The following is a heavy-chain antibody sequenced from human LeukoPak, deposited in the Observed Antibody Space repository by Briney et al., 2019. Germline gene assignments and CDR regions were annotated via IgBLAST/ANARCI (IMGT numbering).Heavy chain of an antibody. D-gene: IGHD6-13*01. CDR1: GGSIIIDNYY. V-gene: IGHV4-39*01. CDR3: ATMGYSSYDY. Sequence: PSETLSLTCTVSGGSIIIDNYYWSWIRQPPGKGRLWIGSMSYAGHTYYNPSLQSRVTISVDTSKNQFSLNLASVTAADTAVYYCATMGYSSYDYWGQGTLVTVSS. J-gene: IGHJ4*02. CDR2: MSYAGHT.